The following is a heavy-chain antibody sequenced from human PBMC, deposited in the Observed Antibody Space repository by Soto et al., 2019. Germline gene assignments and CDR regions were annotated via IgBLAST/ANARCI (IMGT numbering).Heavy chain of an antibody. D-gene: IGHD1-26*01. V-gene: IGHV4-39*01. J-gene: IGHJ4*02. CDR1: GDSISDSRYY. Sequence: ETLSLTSTVSGDSISDSRYYWGWICQPPGKGLEWIGSIYYDGITYYTPSRKSRVTISADMSNNQFSLNMSSVTAADNALYYCARVWEASFDYWGQGTLVTVS. CDR2: IYYDGIT. CDR3: ARVWEASFDY.